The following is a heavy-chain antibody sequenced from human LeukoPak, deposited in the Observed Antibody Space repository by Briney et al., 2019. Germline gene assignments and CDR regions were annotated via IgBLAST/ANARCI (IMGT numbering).Heavy chain of an antibody. Sequence: PSETLSLTCSVSGGSISSSSYYWGWIRQPPGKGLEWIGSIYYSGSTYYNPSLKSRVTISVDKSKNQFALKLNSVSAADTAVYYCARARVPLIYTYYFESWGQGPLVTVSS. V-gene: IGHV4-39*06. CDR3: ARARVPLIYTYYFES. J-gene: IGHJ4*02. D-gene: IGHD2-2*02. CDR1: GGSISSSSYY. CDR2: IYYSGST.